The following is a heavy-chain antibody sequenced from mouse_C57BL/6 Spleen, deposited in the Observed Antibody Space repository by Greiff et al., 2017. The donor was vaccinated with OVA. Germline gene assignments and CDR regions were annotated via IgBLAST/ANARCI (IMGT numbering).Heavy chain of an antibody. D-gene: IGHD2-4*01. CDR1: GYTFTSYG. CDR3: ARSYYDYDGSFAY. J-gene: IGHJ3*01. CDR2: IYPRSGNT. V-gene: IGHV1-81*01. Sequence: QVHVKQSGAELARPGASVKLSCKASGYTFTSYGISWVKQRTGQGLEWIGEIYPRSGNTYYNEKFKGKATLTADKSSSTAYMELRSLTSEDSAVYFCARSYYDYDGSFAYWGQGTLVTVSA.